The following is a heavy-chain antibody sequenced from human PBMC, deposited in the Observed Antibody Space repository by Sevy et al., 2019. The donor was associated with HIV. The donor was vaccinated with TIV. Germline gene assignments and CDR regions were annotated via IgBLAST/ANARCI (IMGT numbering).Heavy chain of an antibody. Sequence: GGSLRLSCSGSGFSFSNSAMNWVRQTPGKGLKYVSAISSDGVSTYYTDSVKGRFTISRDNSKNTLYLQMSSLRVEDTAVYYCVKDPDYNFWRGDYGMDVWGQVTTVTVSS. CDR1: GFSFSNSA. J-gene: IGHJ6*02. CDR2: ISSDGVST. D-gene: IGHD3-3*01. V-gene: IGHV3-64D*06. CDR3: VKDPDYNFWRGDYGMDV.